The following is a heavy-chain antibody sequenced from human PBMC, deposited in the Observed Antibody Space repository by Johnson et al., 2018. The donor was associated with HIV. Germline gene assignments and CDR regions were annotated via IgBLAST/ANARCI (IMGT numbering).Heavy chain of an antibody. J-gene: IGHJ3*02. Sequence: VQLVESGGGVVQPGRSLRLSCAASAFTFSNYAMHWVRQAPGKGLEWVAVISYDGSKKNYADSVKGRFTISRDNSKNTLYLQLNSLRAEDTAVYYCARYCSGGSCYSVWQKNYAFDIWGQGTMVTVSS. D-gene: IGHD2-15*01. CDR3: ARYCSGGSCYSVWQKNYAFDI. V-gene: IGHV3-30-3*01. CDR1: AFTFSNYA. CDR2: ISYDGSKK.